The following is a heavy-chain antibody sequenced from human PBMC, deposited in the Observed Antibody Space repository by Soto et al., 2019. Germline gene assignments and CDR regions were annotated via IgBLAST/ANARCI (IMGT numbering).Heavy chain of an antibody. CDR3: TSGHYFYDSSGYYQPPDY. D-gene: IGHD3-22*01. Sequence: SETLSLTCAVYGGSFSGYYWSWIRQPPGKGLEWSGEINHSGRTNYNPSLKSRVTISVDTSKNQFSLKLSSVTAAETAVYYCTSGHYFYDSSGYYQPPDYWGQGTLVTVSS. CDR1: GGSFSGYY. CDR2: INHSGRT. V-gene: IGHV4-34*01. J-gene: IGHJ4*02.